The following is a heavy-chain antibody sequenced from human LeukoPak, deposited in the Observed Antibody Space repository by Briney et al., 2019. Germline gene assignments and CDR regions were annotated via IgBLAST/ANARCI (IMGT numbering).Heavy chain of an antibody. V-gene: IGHV4-39*07. D-gene: IGHD3-10*01. CDR3: ARCLEVYGSGSYFSYYMDV. CDR2: IYYSGST. J-gene: IGHJ6*03. Sequence: PSETLSLTCTVSGGSISSSSYYWGWIRQPPGKGLEWIGSIYYSGSTYYNPSLKSRVTISVDTSKNQFSLKLSSVTAADTAVYYCARCLEVYGSGSYFSYYMDVWGKGTTVTISS. CDR1: GGSISSSSYY.